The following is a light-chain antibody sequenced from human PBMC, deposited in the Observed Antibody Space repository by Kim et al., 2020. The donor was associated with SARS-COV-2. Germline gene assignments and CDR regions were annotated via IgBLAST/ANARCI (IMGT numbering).Light chain of an antibody. V-gene: IGKV3D-15*01. CDR1: QSVRSS. CDR3: QQYYTWSALT. Sequence: EIVTTQSPATLSVSPGERATLSCRASQSVRSSLAWYQQRPGQAPRLLIYDASIRATGVPARFTGSGFGTEFTLTISSLQSEDFAVYFCQQYYTWSALTFGGGTKVDIK. J-gene: IGKJ4*01. CDR2: DAS.